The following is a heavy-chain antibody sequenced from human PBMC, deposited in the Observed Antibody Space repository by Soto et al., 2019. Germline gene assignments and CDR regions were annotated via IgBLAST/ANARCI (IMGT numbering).Heavy chain of an antibody. D-gene: IGHD3-22*01. V-gene: IGHV3-15*07. J-gene: IGHJ5*01. CDR1: GFTFSNAW. Sequence: GGSLRLSCTASGFTFSNAWMNWVRQAPGKGLEWVGRIKSKTDGGATDYAAPVKGRFTISRDDSKNTLYLQMNSLKTEDTAVYYFVTDFESLLVVVRTWGPGTLVTVSS. CDR3: VTDFESLLVVVRT. CDR2: IKSKTDGGAT.